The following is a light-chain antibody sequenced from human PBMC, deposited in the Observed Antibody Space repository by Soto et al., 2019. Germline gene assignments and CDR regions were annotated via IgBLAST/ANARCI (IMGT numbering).Light chain of an antibody. Sequence: DIQMTQSPSFVSASVGDRVTITCRASQDISSWLVWYQQKPGKAPKLLIHATSGLQSGVPSRFSGSGSGTDFTLTISNLQSEDFATYYCQQANSFTLTFGGGTKVDIX. CDR2: ATS. CDR1: QDISSW. CDR3: QQANSFTLT. V-gene: IGKV1-12*01. J-gene: IGKJ4*01.